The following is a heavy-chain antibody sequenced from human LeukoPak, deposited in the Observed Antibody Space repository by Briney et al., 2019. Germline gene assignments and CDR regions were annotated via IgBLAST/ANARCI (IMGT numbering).Heavy chain of an antibody. CDR3: ARGRDILTGYYIPWFDP. D-gene: IGHD3-9*01. Sequence: GGSRRLSCAASGCTFSSYWMSWVRQATGKGLEWVGNIKQDGSEKYYVDSVKGRFTISRDNAKNSLYLQMNSLRAEDTAVYYCARGRDILTGYYIPWFDPWGQGTLVTVSS. CDR1: GCTFSSYW. CDR2: IKQDGSEK. V-gene: IGHV3-7*03. J-gene: IGHJ5*02.